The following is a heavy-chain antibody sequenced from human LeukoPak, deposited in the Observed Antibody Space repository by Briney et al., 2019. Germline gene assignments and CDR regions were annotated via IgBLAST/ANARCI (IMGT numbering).Heavy chain of an antibody. CDR2: IKQDGSEK. CDR3: AKKAVSSSWTYFDY. Sequence: GGSLRLSCAASGFTFSNYWMTWVRQGPGKGLEWVANIKQDGSEKYYVDSLKGRFTTSRDNAKNSLYLQMNSLRAEDTAVYYCAKKAVSSSWTYFDYWGQGALVTVSS. J-gene: IGHJ4*02. D-gene: IGHD6-13*01. V-gene: IGHV3-7*01. CDR1: GFTFSNYW.